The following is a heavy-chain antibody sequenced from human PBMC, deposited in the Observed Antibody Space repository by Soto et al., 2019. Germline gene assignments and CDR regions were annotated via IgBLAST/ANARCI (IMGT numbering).Heavy chain of an antibody. J-gene: IGHJ4*02. V-gene: IGHV4-34*01. D-gene: IGHD6-13*01. CDR2: INHSGST. Sequence: SETLSLTCAVYGGSFSGFYWSWIRQPPGKGLEWIGEINHSGSTNYNPSLKSRVTISVDTSKNQFSLKLSSVTAADTAVYYCAIQRGAAATGFDYWGQGTLVTVSS. CDR3: AIQRGAAATGFDY. CDR1: GGSFSGFY.